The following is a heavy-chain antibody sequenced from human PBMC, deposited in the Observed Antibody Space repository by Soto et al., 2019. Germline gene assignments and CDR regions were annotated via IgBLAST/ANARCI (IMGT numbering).Heavy chain of an antibody. J-gene: IGHJ6*01. D-gene: IGHD6-13*01. CDR2: MNPINGAT. CDR1: GYDFTAYD. Sequence: QVQLVQSGAEVKQSGASVKVSCKASGYDFTAYDINWVRQASGQGLEWMGWMNPINGATGSARRFQGRVSMTRNTATGTAYLELTSLRSDASAVYYCGRGPSPRAPAGGTPYYYAMDVW. V-gene: IGHV1-8*02. CDR3: GRGPSPRAPAGGTPYYYAMDV.